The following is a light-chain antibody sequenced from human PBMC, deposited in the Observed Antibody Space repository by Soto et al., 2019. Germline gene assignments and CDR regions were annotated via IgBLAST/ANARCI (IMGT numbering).Light chain of an antibody. V-gene: IGKV3-11*01. J-gene: IGKJ3*01. CDR3: QQPLG. CDR2: DAS. Sequence: EIVLTQSPATLSLSPGERATLSCRASQSVSSYLAWYQQKPGQAPRLLIYDASNRATGIPARFSGSGSGTDFTPTISSLEPEDFAVYYCQQPLGFGPGTKVDIK. CDR1: QSVSSY.